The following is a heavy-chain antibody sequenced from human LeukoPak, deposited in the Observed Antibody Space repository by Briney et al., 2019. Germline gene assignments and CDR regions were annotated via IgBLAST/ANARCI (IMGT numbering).Heavy chain of an antibody. CDR3: AKDQHGYDKPIDY. CDR1: GFTFNIYA. D-gene: IGHD5-12*01. V-gene: IGHV3-23*01. CDR2: ISGSGSST. Sequence: PGGSLRLSCAASGFTFNIYAMNWVRQASGKGLEWVSTISGSGSSTYYADSVKGRFTITRDNSKNTLYLQMNSLRAEDTAVYFCAKDQHGYDKPIDYWGQGPLVTVSS. J-gene: IGHJ4*02.